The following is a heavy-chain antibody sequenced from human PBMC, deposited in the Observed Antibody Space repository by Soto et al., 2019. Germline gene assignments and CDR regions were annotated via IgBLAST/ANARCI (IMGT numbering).Heavy chain of an antibody. J-gene: IGHJ4*02. CDR2: IYDSGST. V-gene: IGHV4-59*08. D-gene: IGHD6-13*01. CDR1: GGSISSSY. CDR3: ARQLIY. Sequence: SETLSLTCTVSGGSISSSYWSWIRQPPGKGLEWIGYIYDSGSTYYNSSLKSRVTMSVDTSKNQFSLKLNSVTAADTAVYYCARQLIYCGQGTSVTVSS.